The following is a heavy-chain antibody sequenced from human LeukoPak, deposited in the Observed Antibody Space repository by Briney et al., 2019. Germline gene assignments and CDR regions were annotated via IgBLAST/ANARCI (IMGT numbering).Heavy chain of an antibody. CDR2: IIPIFGTA. CDR1: GGTFSSYA. J-gene: IGHJ4*02. D-gene: IGHD3-22*01. V-gene: IGHV1-69*05. Sequence: VASVTVSCKASGGTFSSYAISWVRQAPGQGLEWMGGIIPIFGTANYAQKFQGRVTITTDESTSTAYMELSSLRSEDTAVYYCARGTSITMIGVFDYWGQGTLVTVSS. CDR3: ARGTSITMIGVFDY.